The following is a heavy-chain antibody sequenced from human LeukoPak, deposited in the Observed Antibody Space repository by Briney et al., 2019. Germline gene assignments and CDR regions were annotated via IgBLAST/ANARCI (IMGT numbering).Heavy chain of an antibody. Sequence: GGSLRLSCAASGFTFSSYAMSWIRQAPGKGLEWLSAISATTGTTFYADSVKGRFTISRDNSKNTVFLQMNSLRAEDAAVYFWAKARLSTGWAYNDYWGQGTTVTVSS. J-gene: IGHJ4*03. CDR3: AKARLSTGWAYNDY. V-gene: IGHV3-23*01. D-gene: IGHD6-19*01. CDR2: ISATTGTT. CDR1: GFTFSSYA.